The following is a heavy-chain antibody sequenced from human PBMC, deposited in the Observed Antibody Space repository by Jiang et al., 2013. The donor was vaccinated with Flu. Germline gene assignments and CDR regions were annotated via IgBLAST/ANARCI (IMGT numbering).Heavy chain of an antibody. D-gene: IGHD1-26*01. Sequence: QLVESGGGLVQPGGSLRLSCAGSGFTLSNYEMNWVRQAPGKGLEWVSYISTSGTTIYYADSVKGRFTIPRDNAENSLHLQMNSLRDEDTAVYYCARMRSYYFDYWGQGTLVTVSS. CDR3: ARMRSYYFDY. V-gene: IGHV3-48*03. CDR2: ISTSGTTI. CDR1: GFTLSNYE. J-gene: IGHJ4*02.